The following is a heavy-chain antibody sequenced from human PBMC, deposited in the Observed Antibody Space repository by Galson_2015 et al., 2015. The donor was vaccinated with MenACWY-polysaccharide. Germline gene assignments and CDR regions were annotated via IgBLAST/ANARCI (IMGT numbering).Heavy chain of an antibody. CDR1: GGSISSYY. D-gene: IGHD2-2*01. CDR2: IYTSGST. V-gene: IGHV4-4*07. J-gene: IGHJ6*02. CDR3: ARDHCSSTSCYGRNYYYYGMDV. Sequence: ETLSLTCTVSGGSISSYYWSWIRPPAGKGLEWIGRIYTSGSTNYNPSLKSRVTMSVDTSKNQFSLKLSSVTAADTAVYYCARDHCSSTSCYGRNYYYYGMDVWGQGTTVTVSS.